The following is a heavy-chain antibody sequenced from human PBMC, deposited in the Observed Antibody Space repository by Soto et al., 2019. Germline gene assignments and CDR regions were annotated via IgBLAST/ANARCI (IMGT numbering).Heavy chain of an antibody. CDR3: AREGVPAAIRGYYYYYGMDV. CDR1: GFTFSSYG. CDR2: IWYDGSNK. D-gene: IGHD2-2*02. J-gene: IGHJ6*02. Sequence: GSLRLSCAASGFTFSSYGMHWVRQAPGKGLEWVAVIWYDGSNKYYADSVKGRFTISRDNYKNTLYLQMNSLRAEDTAVYYCAREGVPAAIRGYYYYYGMDVWGQGTTVTVSS. V-gene: IGHV3-33*01.